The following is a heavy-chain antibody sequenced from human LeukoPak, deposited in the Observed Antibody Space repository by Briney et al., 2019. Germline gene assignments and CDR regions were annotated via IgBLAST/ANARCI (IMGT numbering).Heavy chain of an antibody. Sequence: SETLSLTCTVSGGPISSYYWSWIRQPAGKGLEWIGRIYTSGSTTYNPSLKSRVTMSVDTSKNQFSLKLSSVTAADTAVYYCARVTGYMTEDYFDYWGQGTLITVSS. V-gene: IGHV4-4*07. J-gene: IGHJ4*02. D-gene: IGHD6-13*01. CDR2: IYTSGST. CDR1: GGPISSYY. CDR3: ARVTGYMTEDYFDY.